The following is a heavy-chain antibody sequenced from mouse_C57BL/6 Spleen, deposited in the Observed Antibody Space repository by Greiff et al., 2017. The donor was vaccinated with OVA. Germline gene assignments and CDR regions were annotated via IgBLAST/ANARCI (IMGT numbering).Heavy chain of an antibody. J-gene: IGHJ2*01. Sequence: QVHVKQPGAELVKPGASVKLSCKASGYTFTSYWMHWVKQRPGRGLEWIGRIDPNSGGTKYNEKFKSKATLTVDKPSSTAYMQLSSLTSEDSAVYYCARAITTVVDDYFDYWGQGTTLTVSS. D-gene: IGHD1-1*01. V-gene: IGHV1-72*01. CDR3: ARAITTVVDDYFDY. CDR1: GYTFTSYW. CDR2: IDPNSGGT.